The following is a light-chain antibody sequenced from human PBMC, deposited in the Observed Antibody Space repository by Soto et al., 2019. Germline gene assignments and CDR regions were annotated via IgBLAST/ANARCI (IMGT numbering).Light chain of an antibody. CDR1: QNINNW. CDR3: KQMRT. J-gene: IGKJ1*01. Sequence: DIQMTQSPSTLSASIGDRVTITCRASQNINNWIAWYQQKPGKAPKFLIYDASTLESGVPSRFSGSGFGTEFSLNISSLQPDDFGSYYCKQMRTFGQGTKV. CDR2: DAS. V-gene: IGKV1-5*01.